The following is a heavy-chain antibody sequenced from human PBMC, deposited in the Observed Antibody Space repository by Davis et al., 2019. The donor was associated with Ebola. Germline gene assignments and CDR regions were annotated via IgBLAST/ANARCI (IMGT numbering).Heavy chain of an antibody. CDR3: AKDHRFIVAAVTGLDY. D-gene: IGHD5-12*01. Sequence: GGSLRLSCAASGFTFSNFWMTWVRQAPGKGLEWVALIWYKGNNKYYADSVKGRFTISRDNSKNTVYLQMDSLRAEDTAVYFCAKDHRFIVAAVTGLDYWGQGTPVTVSS. CDR2: IWYKGNNK. J-gene: IGHJ4*02. V-gene: IGHV3-30*02. CDR1: GFTFSNFW.